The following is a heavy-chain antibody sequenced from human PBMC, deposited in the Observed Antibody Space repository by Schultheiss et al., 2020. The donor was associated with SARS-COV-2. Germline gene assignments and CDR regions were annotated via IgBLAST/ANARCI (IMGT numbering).Heavy chain of an antibody. CDR1: GFTFSNAW. CDR2: IKSKTDGGTT. CDR3: TTTTIYDILTGYLRGGAFDI. Sequence: GGSLRLSCAASGFTFSNAWMSWVRQAPGKGLEWVGRIKSKTDGGTTDYAAPVKGRFTISRDDSKNTLHLQMNSLKTEDTAVYYCTTTTIYDILTGYLRGGAFDIWGQGTMVTVSS. D-gene: IGHD3-9*01. V-gene: IGHV3-15*01. J-gene: IGHJ3*02.